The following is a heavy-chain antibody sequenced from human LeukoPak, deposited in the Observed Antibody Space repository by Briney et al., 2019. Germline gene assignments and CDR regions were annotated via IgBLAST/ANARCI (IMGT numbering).Heavy chain of an antibody. J-gene: IGHJ6*02. CDR1: GFTLSDHA. CDR2: IRSKTYGGTT. CDR3: SRGPTQLWLYYGRDV. V-gene: IGHV3-49*04. D-gene: IGHD5-18*01. Sequence: PGRSLRLSRTASGFTLSDHAMSWVRQAPGKGLEWVGFIRSKTYGGTTEYAATVKARYNISRADSISIADLQMNSLKTEDRAVYYCSRGPTQLWLYYGRDVWGQGTAVIVSS.